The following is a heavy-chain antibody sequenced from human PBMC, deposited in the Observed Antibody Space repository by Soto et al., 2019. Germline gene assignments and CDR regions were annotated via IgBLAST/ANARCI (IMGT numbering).Heavy chain of an antibody. CDR2: INPKTAAT. V-gene: IGHV1-2*02. Sequence: QVQLVQSGAEVRKSGASVKVSCKASGYTFSDYFIQWLRQAPGQGLEWVAWINPKTAATNYAKKFQDRVTVTSETSFSTAYLELTRLRPDDTALYYCARSKWGLDYYSGMDVWGQGTAVSVSS. CDR1: GYTFSDYF. D-gene: IGHD1-26*01. CDR3: ARSKWGLDYYSGMDV. J-gene: IGHJ6*02.